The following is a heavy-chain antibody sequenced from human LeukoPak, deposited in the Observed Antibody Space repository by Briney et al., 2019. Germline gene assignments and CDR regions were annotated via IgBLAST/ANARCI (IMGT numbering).Heavy chain of an antibody. Sequence: GASVKVSCKASGGTFSSYAISWVRQAPGQGLEWMGGIIPIFGTANYAQKFQGRVTITADKSTSTAYMELSSLRSEDTAVYYCATSRLDYGDPTPPFDYYYYYMDVWGKGTTVTVSS. D-gene: IGHD4-17*01. CDR2: IIPIFGTA. CDR1: GGTFSSYA. J-gene: IGHJ6*03. CDR3: ATSRLDYGDPTPPFDYYYYYMDV. V-gene: IGHV1-69*06.